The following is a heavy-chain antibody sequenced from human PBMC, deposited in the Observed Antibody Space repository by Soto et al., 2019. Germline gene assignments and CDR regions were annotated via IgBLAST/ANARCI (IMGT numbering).Heavy chain of an antibody. J-gene: IGHJ5*01. CDR2: LYYTGST. CDR3: ARGFYWVDS. Sequence: SETLSLTCTVSGGSISSYYWSWIRQPPGKGLEWIGYLYYTGSTNYNPSLTSRVTISVDTSKNQFSLNLTSVTAADTAVYYCARGFYWVDSWGQGTLVTVSS. CDR1: GGSISSYY. V-gene: IGHV4-59*01. D-gene: IGHD2-15*01.